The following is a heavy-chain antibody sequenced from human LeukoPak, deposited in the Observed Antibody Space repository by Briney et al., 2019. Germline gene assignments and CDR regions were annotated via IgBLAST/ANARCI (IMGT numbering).Heavy chain of an antibody. CDR2: LNTGGSSK. CDR3: ARVGYSRNWYIDY. CDR1: GISFSSYW. J-gene: IGHJ4*02. D-gene: IGHD6-13*01. V-gene: IGHV3-74*01. Sequence: GGALRLSRAASGISFSSYWMHWVRQAPGKGLVWVSRLNTGGSSKNYADSVKGRFTLCRDNAKNTLYLEMNRVSAEDTAIYYCARVGYSRNWYIDYWGQGTLVAVSS.